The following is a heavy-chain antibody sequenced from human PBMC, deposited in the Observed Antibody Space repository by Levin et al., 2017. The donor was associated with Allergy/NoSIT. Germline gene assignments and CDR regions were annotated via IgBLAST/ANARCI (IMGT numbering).Heavy chain of an antibody. CDR3: ARGRKQWLVQAFDI. CDR2: INHSGST. V-gene: IGHV4-34*01. Sequence: SETLSLTCAVYGGSFSGYYWSWIRQPPGKGLEWIGEINHSGSTNYNPSLKSRVTISVDTSKNQFSLKLSSVTAADTAVYYCARGRKQWLVQAFDIWGQGTMVTVSS. CDR1: GGSFSGYY. D-gene: IGHD6-19*01. J-gene: IGHJ3*02.